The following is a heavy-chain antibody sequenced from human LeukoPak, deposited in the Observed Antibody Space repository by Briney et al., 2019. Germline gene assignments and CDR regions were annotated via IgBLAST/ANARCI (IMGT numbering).Heavy chain of an antibody. CDR2: ISGSGGST. V-gene: IGHV3-23*01. CDR3: VRGDKRDY. Sequence: GGSLRLSCAASGFTFSNYAMSWVRQAPGKGLEWVSAISGSGGSTYYAESVRGRLTISRDNAESSVYLHVNSLRVEDTAIYYCVRGDKRDYWGQGTLVTVAS. D-gene: IGHD5-24*01. CDR1: GFTFSNYA. J-gene: IGHJ4*01.